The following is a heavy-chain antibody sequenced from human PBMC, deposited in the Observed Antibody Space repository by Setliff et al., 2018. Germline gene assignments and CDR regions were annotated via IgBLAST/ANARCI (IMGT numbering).Heavy chain of an antibody. CDR1: GYTLTKLP. CDR3: ARGPLDFVVLPAAGKFDY. V-gene: IGHV1-24*01. J-gene: IGHJ4*02. D-gene: IGHD2-2*01. Sequence: GASVKVSCKVSGYTLTKLPMHWVRQAPGKGLEWMGGFDFEDGETIYAHKFQGRVTMTTDTPTNTAYMELRSLRSDDTAVYYCARGPLDFVVLPAAGKFDYWGQGTLVTVSS. CDR2: FDFEDGET.